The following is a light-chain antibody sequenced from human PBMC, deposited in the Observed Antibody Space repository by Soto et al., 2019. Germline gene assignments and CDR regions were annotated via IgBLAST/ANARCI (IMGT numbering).Light chain of an antibody. CDR2: GAS. CDR3: QQYGRSPFT. J-gene: IGKJ4*01. V-gene: IGKV3-15*01. Sequence: EIVMTQSPATLSVSPGERATLSCRASQSISNNLVWYQQIPGQAPRLLMFGASTRATGVPARFSGSGSGTEFTLTISSLQSEDCAVYYCQQYGRSPFTFGGGTKVEI. CDR1: QSISNN.